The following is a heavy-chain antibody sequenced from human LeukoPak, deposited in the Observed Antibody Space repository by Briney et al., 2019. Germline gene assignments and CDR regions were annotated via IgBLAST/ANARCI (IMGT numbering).Heavy chain of an antibody. CDR2: INHSGST. Sequence: PSETLSLTCAVYGGSFSGYYWGWIRQPPGKGLEWIGEINHSGSTNYNPSLKSRVTISVDTSKNQFSLKLSSVTAADTAVYYCARGGLVGAFDIWGQGTMVTVSS. CDR1: GGSFSGYY. J-gene: IGHJ3*02. V-gene: IGHV4-34*01. CDR3: ARGGLVGAFDI. D-gene: IGHD2-15*01.